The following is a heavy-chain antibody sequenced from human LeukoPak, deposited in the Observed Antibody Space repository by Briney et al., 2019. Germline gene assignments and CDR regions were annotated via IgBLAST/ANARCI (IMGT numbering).Heavy chain of an antibody. CDR1: GYSFTSYW. CDR2: IYPGDSDT. V-gene: IGHV5-51*01. CDR3: ARLGKITFGGVIVISLGAFDI. D-gene: IGHD3-16*02. J-gene: IGHJ3*02. Sequence: GESLKISCKGSGYSFTSYWIGWVRQMPGKGLEWMGIIYPGDSDTRYSPSFQGQVTISADKSISTAYLQWSSLKASDTAMYYCARLGKITFGGVIVISLGAFDIWGQGTMVTVSS.